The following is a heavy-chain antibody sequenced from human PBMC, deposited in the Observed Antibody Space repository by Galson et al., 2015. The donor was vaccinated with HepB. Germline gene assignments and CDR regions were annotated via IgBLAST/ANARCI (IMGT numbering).Heavy chain of an antibody. Sequence: SLRLSCAASGFTFSSYWMSWVRQAPGKGLEWVANIKQDGSEKYYVDSVKGRFTISRDNAKNSLYLQMNSLRDEDTAVYYCASQYCSGSSCSSSLGYWGQGTLVTVAS. V-gene: IGHV3-7*01. D-gene: IGHD2-15*01. J-gene: IGHJ4*02. CDR3: ASQYCSGSSCSSSLGY. CDR2: IKQDGSEK. CDR1: GFTFSSYW.